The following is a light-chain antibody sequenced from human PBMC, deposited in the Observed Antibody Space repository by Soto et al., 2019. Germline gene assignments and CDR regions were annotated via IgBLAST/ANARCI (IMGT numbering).Light chain of an antibody. CDR1: QSVSNN. CDR3: LQYDDWRRT. Sequence: ELLMTQSPAILSVSPGARATLSCRAGQSVSNNLAWYQQKPGQTPRLVIYGASNRATGVPARFSGSGSGTDFTLTISSLQSEEFAVYYCLQYDDWRRTFGQGTKVDIK. V-gene: IGKV3-15*01. CDR2: GAS. J-gene: IGKJ1*01.